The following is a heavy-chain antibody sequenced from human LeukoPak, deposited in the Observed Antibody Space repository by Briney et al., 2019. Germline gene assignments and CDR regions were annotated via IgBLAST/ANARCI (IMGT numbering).Heavy chain of an antibody. CDR3: ARTVLGDERTRYYYYYYYMDV. J-gene: IGHJ6*03. CDR2: IIPIFGTA. D-gene: IGHD2-21*01. V-gene: IGHV1-69*05. CDR1: GGTFSSYA. Sequence: SVKVSCKASGGTFSSYAISWVRQASGQGLEWMGGIIPIFGTANYAQKFQGRVTITTDESTSTAYMELSSLRSEDTAVYYCARTVLGDERTRYYYYYYYMDVWGKGTTVTVSS.